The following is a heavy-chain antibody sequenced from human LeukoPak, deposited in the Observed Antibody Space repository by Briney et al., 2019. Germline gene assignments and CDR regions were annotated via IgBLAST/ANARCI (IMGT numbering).Heavy chain of an antibody. CDR2: ISDDGNDK. CDR3: ARDEYYGSSGSDAFDI. D-gene: IGHD3-22*01. V-gene: IGHV3-30-3*01. Sequence: PGRSLRLSCAASGFXLGSYAMHWVRQAPGKGLEWVAVISDDGNDKYHADSVKGRFTISRDNSKNTLYLQMNSLRVEDTAVYYCARDEYYGSSGSDAFDIWGQGIMVTVCS. CDR1: GFXLGSYA. J-gene: IGHJ3*02.